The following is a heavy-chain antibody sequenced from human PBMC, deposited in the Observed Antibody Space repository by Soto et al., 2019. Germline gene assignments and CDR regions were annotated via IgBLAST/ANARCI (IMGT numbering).Heavy chain of an antibody. D-gene: IGHD2-2*01. CDR2: IYYRGST. CDR3: ARHGCSSTSCYFRKVYYFDY. V-gene: IGHV4-59*08. Sequence: SETLSLTCTVSGGSISSYYWSWIRQPPGKGLEWIGYIYYRGSTNYNPSLKSRVTISVDTSKNQFSLKLSSVTAADTAVYYCARHGCSSTSCYFRKVYYFDYWGQGTLVTVSS. J-gene: IGHJ4*02. CDR1: GGSISSYY.